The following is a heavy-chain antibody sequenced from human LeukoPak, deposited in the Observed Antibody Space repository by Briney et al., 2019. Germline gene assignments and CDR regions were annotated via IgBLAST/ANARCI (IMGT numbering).Heavy chain of an antibody. CDR1: GFTFSSYS. CDR3: ARGDRIGYNYH. V-gene: IGHV3-21*01. D-gene: IGHD5-24*01. CDR2: ISSSSSYI. J-gene: IGHJ5*02. Sequence: GGSLRLSCTASGFTFSSYSMNWVRQAPGKGLEWVSSISSSSSYIYYADSVKGRFTISRDNAKNSLYLQMNSLRAEDTAVYYCARGDRIGYNYHWGQGTLVTVSS.